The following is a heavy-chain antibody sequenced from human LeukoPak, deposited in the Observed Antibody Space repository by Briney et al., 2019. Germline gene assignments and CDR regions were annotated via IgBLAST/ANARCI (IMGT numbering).Heavy chain of an antibody. CDR2: IYYSGST. J-gene: IGHJ2*01. D-gene: IGHD7-27*01. CDR3: ARSSWGSGDWYFDL. Sequence: SETLSLTCTVSGGSISSYYWSWIRQPPGKGLEWIGYIYYSGSTNYNPPLKSRVTISVDTSKNQFSLKLSSVTAADTAVYFCARSSWGSGDWYFDLWGRGLLVTVSS. CDR1: GGSISSYY. V-gene: IGHV4-59*08.